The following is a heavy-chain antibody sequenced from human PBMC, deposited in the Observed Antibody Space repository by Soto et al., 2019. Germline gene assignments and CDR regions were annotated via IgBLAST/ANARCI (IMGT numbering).Heavy chain of an antibody. CDR1: GGTFSSYA. D-gene: IGHD1-26*01. CDR2: IIPIFGTA. Sequence: QVPLVQSGAEVKKPGSSVKVSCKASGGTFSSYAISWMRQAPGQGLEWMGGIIPIFGTANYAQKFQGRVTITADESTSTAYMELSSLRSEDTAVYYCSRDNPAVVGALVRYYFDYWGQGTLVTVSS. CDR3: SRDNPAVVGALVRYYFDY. J-gene: IGHJ4*02. V-gene: IGHV1-69*01.